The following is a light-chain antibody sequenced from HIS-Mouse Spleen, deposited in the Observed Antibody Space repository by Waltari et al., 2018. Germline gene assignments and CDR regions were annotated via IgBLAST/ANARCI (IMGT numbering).Light chain of an antibody. CDR3: YSTDSSGNHRV. CDR2: EDS. Sequence: SYELTQPPSVSVSPGQTAGITCSGDALPKKYAYWYQHKSGLAPVLVIYEDSKRPSGIPERFSGSSAGTMATLTISGAQVEDEADYYCYSTDSSGNHRVFGGGTKLTVL. V-gene: IGLV3-10*01. J-gene: IGLJ2*01. CDR1: ALPKKY.